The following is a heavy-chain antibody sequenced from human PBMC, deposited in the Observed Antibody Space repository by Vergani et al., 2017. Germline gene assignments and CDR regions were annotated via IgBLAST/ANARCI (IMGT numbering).Heavy chain of an antibody. Sequence: QVQLVQSGAEVKKPGASVKVSCKASGYTFTSYGISWVRQAPGQGLEWMGWISAYNGNTNYAQKLQGRVTMTTDTSTSTAYMELSRLRSDDTAVYYCARQWTDIVVVPAAIRGAYYYYGMDVWGQGTTVTVSS. D-gene: IGHD2-2*02. CDR1: GYTFTSYG. J-gene: IGHJ6*02. V-gene: IGHV1-18*04. CDR2: ISAYNGNT. CDR3: ARQWTDIVVVPAAIRGAYYYYGMDV.